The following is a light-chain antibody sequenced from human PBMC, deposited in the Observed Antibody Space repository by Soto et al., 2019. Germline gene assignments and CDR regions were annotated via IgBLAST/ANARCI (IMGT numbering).Light chain of an antibody. V-gene: IGLV2-23*02. CDR1: SSDVGSYNL. CDR2: EVT. CDR3: SSYAGSMSVI. J-gene: IGLJ2*01. Sequence: QSALTQPASVSGSPGQSITISCTGTSSDVGSYNLVSWYQQHPGRAPKLIIYEVTKRPSGVSTRFYGSKSGNTASLTISGLQAEDEADYYCSSYAGSMSVIFGGGTKLTVL.